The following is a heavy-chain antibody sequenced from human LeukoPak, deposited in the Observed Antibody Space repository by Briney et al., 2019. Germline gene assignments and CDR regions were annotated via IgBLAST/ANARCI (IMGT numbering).Heavy chain of an antibody. J-gene: IGHJ4*02. CDR1: GFTFSSYA. CDR3: AKGLRFLEWLSPYYFGY. CDR2: ISGSGGST. Sequence: GGSLRLSCAASGFTFSSYAMSWVRQAPGKGLEWVSAISGSGGSTYYADSVKGRFTISRNNSTNTLYLQMNSLRAEDTAVYSCAKGLRFLEWLSPYYFGYWGQGTLVPVSS. D-gene: IGHD3-3*01. V-gene: IGHV3-23*01.